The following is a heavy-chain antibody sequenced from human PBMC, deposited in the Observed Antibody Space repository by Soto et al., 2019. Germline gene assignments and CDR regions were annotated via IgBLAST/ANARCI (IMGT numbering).Heavy chain of an antibody. CDR2: IIPIFGTA. V-gene: IGHV1-69*13. Sequence: GASVKVSCKACGGTFSSYAISWVRQAPGQGLEWMGGIIPIFGTANYAQKFQGRVTITADESTSPAYMELSSLRSEDTAVYYCARYSRSYYGSGSNNTFDYWGQGTLVTVSS. CDR3: ARYSRSYYGSGSNNTFDY. CDR1: GGTFSSYA. D-gene: IGHD3-10*01. J-gene: IGHJ4*02.